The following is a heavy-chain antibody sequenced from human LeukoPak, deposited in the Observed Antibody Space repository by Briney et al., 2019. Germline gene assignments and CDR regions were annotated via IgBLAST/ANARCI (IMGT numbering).Heavy chain of an antibody. CDR3: ARNPWDFWSNSMDV. V-gene: IGHV3-7*01. CDR2: IKQDGSDK. J-gene: IGHJ6*04. Sequence: GGSLRLSCAASGFTISNYWMSWVRQAPGKGLEWVANIKQDGSDKYYVGSVKGRFTISRDNAKNSLYLQMNSLRAEDTAVYYCARNPWDFWSNSMDVWGKGTTVTVSS. CDR1: GFTISNYW. D-gene: IGHD3-3*01.